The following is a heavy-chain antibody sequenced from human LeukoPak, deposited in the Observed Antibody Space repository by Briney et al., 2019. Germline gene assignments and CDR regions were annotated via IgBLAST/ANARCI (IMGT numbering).Heavy chain of an antibody. CDR1: GFTFSSYG. V-gene: IGHV3-30*18. CDR2: ISYDGSNK. Sequence: GGSLRLSCAASGFTFSSYGMQWVRQAPGKGLEWVAVISYDGSNKYYADSVRGRFTISGDNSKNTLYLQMNSLRAEDTAVYYCAKVGVPAAIFMDVWGQGTTVTVSS. CDR3: AKVGVPAAIFMDV. D-gene: IGHD2-2*01. J-gene: IGHJ6*02.